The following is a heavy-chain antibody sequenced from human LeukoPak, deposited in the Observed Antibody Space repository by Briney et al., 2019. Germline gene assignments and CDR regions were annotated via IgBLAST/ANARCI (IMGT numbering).Heavy chain of an antibody. Sequence: PGGSLRLSCAASGFTFSNYAMNWVRQAPGKGLEWVSGISPSGSSTYYADSVKGRFTVSRDNSKKTLFLQMNSLRAGDTAVYYCARVGWGWELHGGLDYWGQGTLVTVSS. D-gene: IGHD1-26*01. CDR1: GFTFSNYA. V-gene: IGHV3-23*01. CDR3: ARVGWGWELHGGLDY. J-gene: IGHJ4*02. CDR2: ISPSGSST.